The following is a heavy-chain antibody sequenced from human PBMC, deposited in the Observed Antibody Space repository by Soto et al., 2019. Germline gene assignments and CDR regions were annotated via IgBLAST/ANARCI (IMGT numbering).Heavy chain of an antibody. CDR2: IYHSVST. J-gene: IGHJ4*02. CDR3: ARSQTTVPSYDY. V-gene: IGHV4-4*02. D-gene: IGHD4-17*01. Sequence: PSETLSLTCAVSGGSISSSNWWSWVRQPPGKGLEWIGYIYHSVSTYYNPSLKSRVTISVDRSKNQFSLKLSSVTAADTAVYYCARSQTTVPSYDYWGQGTLVTVSS. CDR1: GGSISSSNW.